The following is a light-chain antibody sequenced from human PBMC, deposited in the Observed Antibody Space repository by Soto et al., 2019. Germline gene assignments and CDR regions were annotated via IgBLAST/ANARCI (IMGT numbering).Light chain of an antibody. CDR1: QTISRN. V-gene: IGKV3-15*01. Sequence: EIVITYSPRTFSVSPVERATLSCRASQTISRNLAWYQQRPGQAPRLLMFGASTRAPGIPARFSGSGSGTEFTLTISSLEPEDFAVYYCQQRSNWPWTFGQGTKVDI. CDR3: QQRSNWPWT. CDR2: GAS. J-gene: IGKJ1*01.